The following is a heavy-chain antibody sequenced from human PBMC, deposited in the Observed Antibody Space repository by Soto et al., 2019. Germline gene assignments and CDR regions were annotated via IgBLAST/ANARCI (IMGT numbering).Heavy chain of an antibody. V-gene: IGHV4-39*02. CDR3: ARGRYCSNNLCDVHHPLLAY. Sequence: SETLSLTCTVSGGSIRSSPHYWGWIRQPPGKGLGWIGSIYDSGYTYYTPSLKSRVSMSIDTSKNKFYLKLNSVTAADAAVYYCARGRYCSNNLCDVHHPLLAYRSQRTQDTVSS. J-gene: IGHJ4*02. CDR2: IYDSGYT. D-gene: IGHD2-2*01. CDR1: GGSIRSSPHY.